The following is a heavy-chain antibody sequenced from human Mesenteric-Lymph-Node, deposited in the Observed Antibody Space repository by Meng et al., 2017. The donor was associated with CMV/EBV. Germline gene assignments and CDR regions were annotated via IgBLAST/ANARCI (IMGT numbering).Heavy chain of an antibody. D-gene: IGHD6-19*01. CDR1: GYSFSTYA. V-gene: IGHV1-3*01. CDR3: ARGFPGYSSAWYPY. Sequence: KASGYSFSTYAMHWVRQAPGQRLEWMGWINAGNGRTKYSQRFQGRVTITTDTSASTAYMELSSLRSEDTAVYYCARGFPGYSSAWYPYWGQGTLVTVSS. J-gene: IGHJ4*02. CDR2: INAGNGRT.